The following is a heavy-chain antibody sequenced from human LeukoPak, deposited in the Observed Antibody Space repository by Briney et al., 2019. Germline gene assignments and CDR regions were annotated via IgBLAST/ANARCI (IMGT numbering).Heavy chain of an antibody. V-gene: IGHV3-23*01. Sequence: QTGGSLRLSCAASGFTFRSYAMSWVRQAPGKGLEWVSAISGSGGSTYYADSVKGRFTISRDNSKNTLYLQMDSLRAEDTAVYYCAKEPGYSNYVPPFFDYWGQGTLVTVSS. CDR2: ISGSGGST. J-gene: IGHJ4*02. D-gene: IGHD4-11*01. CDR1: GFTFRSYA. CDR3: AKEPGYSNYVPPFFDY.